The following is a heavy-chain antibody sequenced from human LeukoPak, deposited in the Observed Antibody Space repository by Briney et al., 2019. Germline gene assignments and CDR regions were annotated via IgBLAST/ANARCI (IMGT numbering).Heavy chain of an antibody. CDR3: ARDRPNVDSTGYYSRHDAFDI. D-gene: IGHD3-22*01. J-gene: IGHJ3*02. CDR1: GGSFSGYY. V-gene: IGHV4-34*01. CDR2: INHSGST. Sequence: SETLSLTCAVYGGSFSGYYWSWIRQPPGKGLEWIGEINHSGSTNYNPSLKSRVTISVDTSKNQFSLKLSSMTAADTAVYYCARDRPNVDSTGYYSRHDAFDIWGQGTMVTVSS.